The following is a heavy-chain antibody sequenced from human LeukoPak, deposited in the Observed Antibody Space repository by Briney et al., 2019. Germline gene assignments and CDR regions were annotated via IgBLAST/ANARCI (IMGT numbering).Heavy chain of an antibody. D-gene: IGHD3-10*01. J-gene: IGHJ4*02. CDR3: ARSHLGGSGSYHISDY. CDR1: GYTFTSYG. V-gene: IGHV1-18*01. CDR2: ISAYNGNT. Sequence: ASVKVSCKASGYTFTSYGISWVRQAPGQGLEWMGWISAYNGNTNYAQKLQGRVTMTTDTSTSTAYMELRSLRSDDTAMYYCARSHLGGSGSYHISDYWGQGTLVTASS.